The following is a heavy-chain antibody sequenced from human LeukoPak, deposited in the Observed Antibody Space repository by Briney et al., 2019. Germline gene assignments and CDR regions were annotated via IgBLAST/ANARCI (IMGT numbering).Heavy chain of an antibody. CDR1: GGSISSYY. Sequence: SETLSLTCTVSGGSISSYYWSRIRQPPGKGLEWIGYIYTSGSTNYNPSPKRRVTISADTSKHQFSLKLSSVTAADTAVYYCARTPNPGSDHERIVAARRRYFDLWGRGTLVTVSS. J-gene: IGHJ2*01. D-gene: IGHD1-26*01. V-gene: IGHV4-4*09. CDR3: ARTPNPGSDHERIVAARRRYFDL. CDR2: IYTSGST.